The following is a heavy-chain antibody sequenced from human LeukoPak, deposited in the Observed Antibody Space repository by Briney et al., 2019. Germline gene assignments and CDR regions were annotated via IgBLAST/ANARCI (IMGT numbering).Heavy chain of an antibody. Sequence: ASVKVSCKVSGYTFTSYGISWVRQAPGQGLEWMGWISAYNGNTNYAQKLQGRVTMTTDTSTSTAYMELRSLRSDDTAVYYCARDLGDSSGYPDVYFDYWGQGTLVTVSS. CDR2: ISAYNGNT. V-gene: IGHV1-18*01. CDR3: ARDLGDSSGYPDVYFDY. J-gene: IGHJ4*02. CDR1: GYTFTSYG. D-gene: IGHD3-22*01.